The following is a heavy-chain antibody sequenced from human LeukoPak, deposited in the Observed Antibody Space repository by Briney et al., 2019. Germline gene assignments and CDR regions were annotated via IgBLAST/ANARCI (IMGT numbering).Heavy chain of an antibody. CDR1: GYSISSGYY. D-gene: IGHD3-22*01. Sequence: PSETLSLTCTVSGYSISSGYYWGWIRQPPGKGLEWIGSIYHSGSTYYNPSLKSRVTMSVDTSKNQFSLKLSSVTAADTAVYYCARDRYYYDSSGYYLDYWGQGTLVTVSS. CDR2: IYHSGST. V-gene: IGHV4-38-2*02. CDR3: ARDRYYYDSSGYYLDY. J-gene: IGHJ4*02.